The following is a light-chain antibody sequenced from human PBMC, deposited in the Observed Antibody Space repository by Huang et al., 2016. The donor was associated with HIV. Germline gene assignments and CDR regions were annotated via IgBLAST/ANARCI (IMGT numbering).Light chain of an antibody. CDR2: KAS. CDR3: QQYNSYSVT. J-gene: IGKJ1*01. Sequence: DIQMTQSPSTLSASVGDRVTITCRAINSFSSWLAWYQQKPGKAPKLLIYKASSLESGVPSRFSGSGSGTEFTLTISSLQPDDFATYYCQQYNSYSVTFGQGTKVEIK. CDR1: NSFSSW. V-gene: IGKV1-5*03.